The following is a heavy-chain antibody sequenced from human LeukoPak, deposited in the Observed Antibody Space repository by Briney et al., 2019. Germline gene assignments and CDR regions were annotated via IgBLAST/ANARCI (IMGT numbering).Heavy chain of an antibody. J-gene: IGHJ4*02. Sequence: SETLSLTCTVSGASVRGYYWSWIRQPPGKGLEWIGYIHYTGNTDYNPSLTSRVTMSVDTSKNQFTLMLNSVTAADTAVYYCARDPQTGDFDYWGQGTLVTVSS. V-gene: IGHV4-59*02. D-gene: IGHD1-14*01. CDR1: GASVRGYY. CDR2: IHYTGNT. CDR3: ARDPQTGDFDY.